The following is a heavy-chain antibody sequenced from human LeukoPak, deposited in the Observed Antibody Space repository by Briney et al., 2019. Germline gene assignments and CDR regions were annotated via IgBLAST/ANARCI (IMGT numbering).Heavy chain of an antibody. CDR1: GYTFSSYG. D-gene: IGHD3-22*01. V-gene: IGHV3-33*01. CDR2: IWYDESKK. Sequence: GGSLRLSCVASGYTFSSYGMHWVRQAPGKGLQWVAVIWYDESKKYYTDSVKGRFTISRDVSKNTLYLQMNSLRAEDSATYYCARLGYYYDSSGYYYFDYWGQGTLVTVSS. J-gene: IGHJ4*02. CDR3: ARLGYYYDSSGYYYFDY.